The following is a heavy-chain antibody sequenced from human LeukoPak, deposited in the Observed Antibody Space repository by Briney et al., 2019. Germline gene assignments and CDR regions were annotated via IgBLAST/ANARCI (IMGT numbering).Heavy chain of an antibody. D-gene: IGHD3-10*01. CDR2: INHSGST. V-gene: IGHV4-34*01. CDR1: GGSFSGYY. J-gene: IGHJ4*02. Sequence: PSETLSLTCAVYGGSFSGYYWSWIRQPPGKGLEWIGEINHSGSTNYNPSLKSRVTISVDTSKNQFPLKLSSVTAADTAVYYCARIPYGSGSPLDYWGQGTLVTVSS. CDR3: ARIPYGSGSPLDY.